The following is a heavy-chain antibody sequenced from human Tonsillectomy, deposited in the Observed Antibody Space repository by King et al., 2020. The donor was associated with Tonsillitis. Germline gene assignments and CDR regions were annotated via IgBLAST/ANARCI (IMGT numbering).Heavy chain of an antibody. Sequence: DSGGGLVQPGGSLRLSCVASGFTFSNFEMNWVRQAPGKGLEWVAFIDNTGGGRKFYADFVKGRFTISRDNARNSLYLQMDNLRDEDTAVYFCVRDRPVAAADYWGQGTLVTVSS. CDR1: GFTFSNFE. CDR2: IDNTGGGRK. CDR3: VRDRPVAAADY. J-gene: IGHJ4*02. D-gene: IGHD6-25*01. V-gene: IGHV3-48*02.